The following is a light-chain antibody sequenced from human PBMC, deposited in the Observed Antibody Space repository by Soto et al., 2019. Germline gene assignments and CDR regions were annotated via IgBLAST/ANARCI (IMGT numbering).Light chain of an antibody. Sequence: EIVFTKSPGTLSLSPGERATLSCRAIQRVGSSYLAWYQQKPGQAPRLLIYGESSRATGIPDRFSGSGSGTDFTRTISRLEPEDVAVYYCQQYGSSPPALTFGGGTKVEIK. CDR1: QRVGSSY. J-gene: IGKJ4*01. CDR2: GES. CDR3: QQYGSSPPALT. V-gene: IGKV3-20*01.